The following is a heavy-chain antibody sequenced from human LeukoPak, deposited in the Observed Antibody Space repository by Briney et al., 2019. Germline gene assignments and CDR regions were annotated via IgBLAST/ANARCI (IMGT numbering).Heavy chain of an antibody. J-gene: IGHJ4*02. CDR2: IWSDGSEK. CDR1: GFTFSSYA. V-gene: IGHV3-33*08. D-gene: IGHD2-2*01. CDR3: ARDRYHVVPFDF. Sequence: GGSLRLSCAASGFTFSSYAMSWVRQAPGKGLEWVAAIWSDGSEKYYADSVKGRFTISRDNSKNTLYLQMNSLRAEDTAVYYCARDRYHVVPFDFWGQGTLVTVSS.